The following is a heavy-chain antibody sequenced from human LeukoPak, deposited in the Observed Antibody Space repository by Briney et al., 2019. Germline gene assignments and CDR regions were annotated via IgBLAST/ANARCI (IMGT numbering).Heavy chain of an antibody. V-gene: IGHV1-69*04. CDR2: IIPILGIG. J-gene: IGHJ4*02. D-gene: IGHD2-21*01. CDR3: ARYCGGDCYPDDYYFDY. Sequence: SVKVSCKASGGTFSSYAISWVRQAPGQGLEWMGRIIPILGIGNYAQKFRGRVTITADKSTSTAYMELSSLRSEDTAVYYCARYCGGDCYPDDYYFDYWGQGTLVTVSS. CDR1: GGTFSSYA.